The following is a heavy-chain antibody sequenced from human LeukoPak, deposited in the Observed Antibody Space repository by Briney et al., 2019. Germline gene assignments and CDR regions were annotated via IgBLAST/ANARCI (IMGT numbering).Heavy chain of an antibody. D-gene: IGHD3-10*01. CDR2: ISSSSTYI. V-gene: IGHV3-21*01. J-gene: IGHJ3*02. CDR1: GFTFSSYS. CDR3: ARDRSKGLLDAFDI. Sequence: GGSLRLSCAASGFTFSSYSMNWVRQAPGKGLEWVSSISSSSTYIYYADSVKGRFTISRDNAKNSLYLQMNSLRAEDTAVYYCARDRSKGLLDAFDIWGQGTMVTVSS.